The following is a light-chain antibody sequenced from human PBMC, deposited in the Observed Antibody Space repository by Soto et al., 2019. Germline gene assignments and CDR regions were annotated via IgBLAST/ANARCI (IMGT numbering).Light chain of an antibody. CDR2: DAS. J-gene: IGKJ1*01. CDR1: QSISSW. V-gene: IGKV1-5*01. CDR3: QQYNHYWT. Sequence: DIQMTQSPSSLSASVGDRVTITCRASQSISSWLAWYQQKPGKAPKLLIYDASSLERGVPSRFSGSGSATEFTLTISSLQPDDFATYYCQQYNHYWTFGQGTKVDIK.